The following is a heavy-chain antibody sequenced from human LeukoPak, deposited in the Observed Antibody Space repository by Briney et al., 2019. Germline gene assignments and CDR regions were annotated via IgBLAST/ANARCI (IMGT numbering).Heavy chain of an antibody. CDR2: IYSGGTT. CDR1: GFTVSGNY. V-gene: IGHV3-53*01. CDR3: ARRAGGYSHPYDY. Sequence: PGGSLRLSCAVSGFTVSGNYMSWVRQAPGKGLEWVLLIYSGGTTYYADSVKGRFTISRDNSKNTLYLQMNSLRAEDTAVYYCARRAGGYSHPYDYWGQGILVTVSS. J-gene: IGHJ4*02. D-gene: IGHD4-23*01.